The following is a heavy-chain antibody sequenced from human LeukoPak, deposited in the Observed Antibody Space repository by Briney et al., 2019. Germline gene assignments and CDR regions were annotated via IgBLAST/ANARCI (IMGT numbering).Heavy chain of an antibody. V-gene: IGHV4-34*01. Sequence: SETLSLTCAVYGGSFSGYYWSWIRQPPGKGLEWIGEINHSGSTNYNPSLKSRVTISVDTSKNQFSLKLSSVTAADTAVYYCAREARQQLYYYYYYYMDVWGKGTTVSISS. CDR1: GGSFSGYY. CDR3: AREARQQLYYYYYYYMDV. D-gene: IGHD6-13*01. J-gene: IGHJ6*03. CDR2: INHSGST.